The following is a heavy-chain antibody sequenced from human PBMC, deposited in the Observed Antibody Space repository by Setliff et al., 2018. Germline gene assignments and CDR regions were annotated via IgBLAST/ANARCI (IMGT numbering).Heavy chain of an antibody. D-gene: IGHD3-16*02. CDR2: IYYSGST. V-gene: IGHV4-59*12. CDR1: GGSISSYY. Sequence: PSETLSLTCTVSGGSISSYYWSWIRQPPGKGLEWIGYIYYSGSTNYNPSLEGRVTISVDTSKNQFSLKLSSVTAADTAVYYCARDNYVWGSYRSPSFYYGMDVWGQGTTVTVSS. CDR3: ARDNYVWGSYRSPSFYYGMDV. J-gene: IGHJ6*02.